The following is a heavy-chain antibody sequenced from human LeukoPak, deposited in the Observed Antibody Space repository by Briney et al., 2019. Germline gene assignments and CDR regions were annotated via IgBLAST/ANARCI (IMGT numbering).Heavy chain of an antibody. J-gene: IGHJ1*01. CDR1: GFTFSSYG. V-gene: IGHV3-30*02. CDR3: AKDSRVTRWFGGYFQH. CDR2: IRYDGSNK. D-gene: IGHD3-10*01. Sequence: GGSLRLSCAASGFTFSSYGMHWVRQAPGKGLEWVAFIRYDGSNKYYADSVKGRFTISRDNSKNTLYLQMNSLRPEDTAVYYCAKDSRVTRWFGGYFQHWGQGTLVTVSS.